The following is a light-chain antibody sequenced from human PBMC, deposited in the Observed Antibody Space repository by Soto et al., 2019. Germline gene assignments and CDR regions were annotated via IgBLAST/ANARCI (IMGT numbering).Light chain of an antibody. Sequence: IQLTQSPSFLSASVGDRVTITCRASQGLTSYFAWYQQKPGKAPKLLIYGTFNLQSGVPSRFSGSGSGTEFTLTISSLQPEDFATYYCQQLNDYPITFGGGTKVEI. CDR3: QQLNDYPIT. J-gene: IGKJ4*01. CDR1: QGLTSY. V-gene: IGKV1-9*01. CDR2: GTF.